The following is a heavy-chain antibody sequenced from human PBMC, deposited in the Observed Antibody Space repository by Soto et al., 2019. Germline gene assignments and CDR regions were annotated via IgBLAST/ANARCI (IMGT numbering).Heavy chain of an antibody. CDR2: IYNSGST. Sequence: QVQLQESGPGLVKPSETLSLTCTVSGGSISSGGYYWSWIRQHPGKGLEWIGYIYNSGSTYYNASLKSRVTISADTSRNQFSLQMNSVTAADTAVYDCARDPEWWGQGTMVTVSS. CDR1: GGSISSGGYY. CDR3: ARDPEW. J-gene: IGHJ3*01. V-gene: IGHV4-31*03. D-gene: IGHD2-8*01.